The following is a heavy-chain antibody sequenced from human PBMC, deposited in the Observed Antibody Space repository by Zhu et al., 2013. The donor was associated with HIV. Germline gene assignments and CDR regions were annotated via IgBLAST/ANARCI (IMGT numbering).Heavy chain of an antibody. V-gene: IGHV1-2*02. CDR3: ARYLVPAGRGFDP. CDR2: ISPNSGAT. CDR1: GYTFIGYY. D-gene: IGHD2-2*01. J-gene: IGHJ5*02. Sequence: QVQLVQSGAEVKRPGASVKVSCKASGYTFIGYYMHWVRQAPGPGLEWMGWISPNSGATNFAQKFQGRVTLTMDTSINTAYMELSGLTSDDTAVYYCARYLVPAGRGFDPWGQGTLVTVSS.